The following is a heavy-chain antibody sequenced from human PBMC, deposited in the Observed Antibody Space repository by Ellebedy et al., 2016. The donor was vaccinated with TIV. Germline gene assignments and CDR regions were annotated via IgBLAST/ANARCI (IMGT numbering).Heavy chain of an antibody. V-gene: IGHV3-7*01. CDR3: ARNGANFDY. J-gene: IGHJ4*02. CDR1: GFTFKNYW. Sequence: GESLKISCAASGFTFKNYWMSWVRQAPGKGLEWVANIKEDGSDKHYVDFVKGRFTISRDNANNSLYLQMNSLRAEDTAVYYCARNGANFDYWGQGTRVTVSS. D-gene: IGHD4/OR15-4a*01. CDR2: IKEDGSDK.